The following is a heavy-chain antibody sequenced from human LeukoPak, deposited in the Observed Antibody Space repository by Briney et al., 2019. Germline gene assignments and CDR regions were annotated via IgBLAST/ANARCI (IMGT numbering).Heavy chain of an antibody. Sequence: PSETLSLTCAAYGNSFSDYYWVWIRQPPGKGLEWIGEINRSGSTHYNLSLKSRVAISIDTSKNQFSLKLTSVTAADTAIYFCARSPSYITSDYCFDYWGQGTLVTVSS. D-gene: IGHD3-10*01. J-gene: IGHJ4*02. CDR1: GNSFSDYY. CDR3: ARSPSYITSDYCFDY. CDR2: INRSGST. V-gene: IGHV4-34*01.